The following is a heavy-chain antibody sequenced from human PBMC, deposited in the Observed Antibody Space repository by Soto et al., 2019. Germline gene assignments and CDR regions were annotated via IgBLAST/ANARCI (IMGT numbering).Heavy chain of an antibody. CDR3: ARQRACSGGSCYSEYFDY. D-gene: IGHD2-15*01. Sequence: QVQLQESGPGLVKPSETLSLTCTVSGGSISSYYWSWIRQPPGKGLEWIGYIYYSVSTTYNPSLKSLVTIALDTSKNQFSLKRSSVTAADTAVYYCARQRACSGGSCYSEYFDYCGQGTLVTVSS. V-gene: IGHV4-59*08. CDR1: GGSISSYY. J-gene: IGHJ4*02. CDR2: IYYSVST.